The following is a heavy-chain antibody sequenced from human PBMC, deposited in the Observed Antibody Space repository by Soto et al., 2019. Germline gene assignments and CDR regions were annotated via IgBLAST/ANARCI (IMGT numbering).Heavy chain of an antibody. CDR3: ARNVPGSTRRPEYWYFDL. D-gene: IGHD3-10*02. Sequence: EVQLLESGGGLVQPGGSLRLSCAGSGFTCINYAINWVRQAPRKGLEWVSTISGGGDAPFFADSVRGRFTISRDNSKNTVSLQMNNLGVDDTAVYCCARNVPGSTRRPEYWYFDLWGRGPLVTVSS. V-gene: IGHV3-23*01. J-gene: IGHJ2*01. CDR1: GFTCINYA. CDR2: ISGGGDAP.